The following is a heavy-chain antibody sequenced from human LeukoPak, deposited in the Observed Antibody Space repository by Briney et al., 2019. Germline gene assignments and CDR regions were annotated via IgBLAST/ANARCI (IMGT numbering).Heavy chain of an antibody. CDR2: VRYSGTT. V-gene: IGHV4-59*01. J-gene: IGHJ4*02. CDR1: GGSISSYD. CDR3: ATGYGDFRVEGRYFYS. Sequence: SETLSLTCTVSGGSISSYDWSWVRQPPGKGLEFIGHVRYSGTTNYNPSLRSRVTISIDTSKKHFFLKLKSVTAADTAVYYCATGYGDFRVEGRYFYSWGQGTLVTVSS. D-gene: IGHD4-17*01.